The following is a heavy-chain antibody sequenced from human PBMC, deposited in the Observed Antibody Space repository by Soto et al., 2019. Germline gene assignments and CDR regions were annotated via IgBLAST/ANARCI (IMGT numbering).Heavy chain of an antibody. D-gene: IGHD6-6*01. J-gene: IGHJ1*01. V-gene: IGHV3-11*01. Sequence: PGGSLRLSCAASGFTFSDYHMSWIRQAPGKGLEWVSYISSGAGTIYYADSVKGRFTISRDNAKNSLHLQMNSLRAEDTAVYYCATRPARPFSHFQDWGQGTLVTVSS. CDR3: ATRPARPFSHFQD. CDR2: ISSGAGTI. CDR1: GFTFSDYH.